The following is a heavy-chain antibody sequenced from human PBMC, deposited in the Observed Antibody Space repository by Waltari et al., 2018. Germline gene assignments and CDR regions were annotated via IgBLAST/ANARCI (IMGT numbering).Heavy chain of an antibody. J-gene: IGHJ4*02. D-gene: IGHD3-10*01. Sequence: QVQLQESGPGLVKPSQTLSLTCTVSGGSISSGSYYWSCIRQPAGKGLEWIGYIYTSGSTNYNPSLKSRVTISVDTSKNQFSLKLSSVTAADTAVYYCARGGRGVQGVTPFDYWGQGTLVTVSS. CDR1: GGSISSGSYY. CDR2: IYTSGST. CDR3: ARGGRGVQGVTPFDY. V-gene: IGHV4-61*09.